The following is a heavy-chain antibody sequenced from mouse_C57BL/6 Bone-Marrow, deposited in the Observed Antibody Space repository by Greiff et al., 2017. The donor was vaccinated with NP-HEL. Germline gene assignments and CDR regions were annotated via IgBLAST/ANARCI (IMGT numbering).Heavy chain of an antibody. CDR3: ARWSITTVVFDY. J-gene: IGHJ2*01. Sequence: EVQLMESEGGLVQPGSSMKLSCTASGFTFSDYYMAWVRQVPEKGLEWVANINYDGSSTYYLDSLKSRFIISRDNAKNILYLQMSSLKSEDTATYYCARWSITTVVFDYWGQGTTLTVSS. CDR1: GFTFSDYY. V-gene: IGHV5-16*01. CDR2: INYDGSST. D-gene: IGHD1-1*01.